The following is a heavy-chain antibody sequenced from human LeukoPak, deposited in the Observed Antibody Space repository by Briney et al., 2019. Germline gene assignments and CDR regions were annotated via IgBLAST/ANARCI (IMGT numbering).Heavy chain of an antibody. CDR1: NYSFTSCG. V-gene: IGHV1-18*01. J-gene: IGHJ4*02. CDR2: INAYNGDT. D-gene: IGHD3-10*01. Sequence: ASAKVSCKASNYSFTSCGISWVRQAPGQGLEWMAWINAYNGDTNYAQKLQGRVTLTTETSTSTAYMELRSLRSDDTAVYYCARDGSGVWFDYWGQGTLVTVSS. CDR3: ARDGSGVWFDY.